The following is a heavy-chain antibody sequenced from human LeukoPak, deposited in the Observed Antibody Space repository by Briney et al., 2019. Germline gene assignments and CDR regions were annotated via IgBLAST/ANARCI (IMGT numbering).Heavy chain of an antibody. J-gene: IGHJ5*02. CDR2: IIPIFGTA. D-gene: IGHD2-2*01. CDR3: ARSNDCSSTSCRNNWFDP. V-gene: IGHV1-69*01. CDR1: GGTFSSYA. Sequence: SVKVSCKASGGTFSSYASSWVRQAPGQGLEWMGGIIPIFGTANYAQKFQGRVTITADESTSTAYMELSSLRSEDTAVYYCARSNDCSSTSCRNNWFDPWGQGTLVTVSS.